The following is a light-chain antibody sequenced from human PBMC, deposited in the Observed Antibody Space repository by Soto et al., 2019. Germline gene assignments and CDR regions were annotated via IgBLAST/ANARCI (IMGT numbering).Light chain of an antibody. CDR2: LAS. V-gene: IGKV2-28*01. Sequence: MTQSPSSLPVTPGEPASISCRSSQSLQHSNGYNYLDWYFQKPGQSPQLLIHLASNRASGVPVRFSGSGSGTDFTLNISSVEAEDVGLYYCMQGVQMPPITFGQGTRLEIK. CDR3: MQGVQMPPIT. J-gene: IGKJ5*01. CDR1: QSLQHSNGYNY.